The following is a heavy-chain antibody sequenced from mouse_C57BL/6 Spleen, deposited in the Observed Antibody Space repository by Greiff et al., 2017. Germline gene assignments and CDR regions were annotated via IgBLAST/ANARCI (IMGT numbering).Heavy chain of an antibody. Sequence: VQLQQPGAELVRPGSSVKLSCKASGYTLTSYWMDWVKQRPGQGLEWIGNIYPSDSETHYNQKFKDKATLTVDKSSSTAYMQLSSLTSEDSAVYYCARGDYYCAMDYWGQGTSVTVSS. D-gene: IGHD2-4*01. CDR1: GYTLTSYW. CDR3: ARGDYYCAMDY. V-gene: IGHV1-61*01. CDR2: IYPSDSET. J-gene: IGHJ4*01.